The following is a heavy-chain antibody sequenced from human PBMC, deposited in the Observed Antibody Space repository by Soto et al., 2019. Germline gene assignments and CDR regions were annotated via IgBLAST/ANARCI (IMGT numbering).Heavy chain of an antibody. CDR2: INHSGST. D-gene: IGHD1-26*01. V-gene: IGHV4-34*01. Sequence: SETLSLTCAVYGGSFSGYYWSWIRQPPGKGLEWIGEINHSGSTNYNPSLKSRVTISVDTSKNQFSLKLSSVIAADTAVYYCAREGLVGATKFDYWGQGTLVTVSS. CDR3: AREGLVGATKFDY. J-gene: IGHJ4*02. CDR1: GGSFSGYY.